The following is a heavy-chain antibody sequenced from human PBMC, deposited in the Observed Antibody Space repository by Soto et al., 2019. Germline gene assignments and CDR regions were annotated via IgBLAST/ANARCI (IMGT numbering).Heavy chain of an antibody. V-gene: IGHV3-23*01. J-gene: IGHJ4*02. CDR1: GFAFTNYA. D-gene: IGHD2-21*02. CDR3: AKGTHSTVTDLDY. Sequence: EVQLLESGGGLVQPGGSLRLSCVASGFAFTNYAMNWVRQAPGKGLEWVATMSATSGYTIYADFVKGRFTVSRDNSKSTLFLQMNGLRADDTALYFCAKGTHSTVTDLDYWGQGTLVTVSS. CDR2: MSATSGYT.